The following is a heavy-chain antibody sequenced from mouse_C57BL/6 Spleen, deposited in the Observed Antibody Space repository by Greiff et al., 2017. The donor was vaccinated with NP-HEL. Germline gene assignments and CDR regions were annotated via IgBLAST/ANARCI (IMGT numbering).Heavy chain of an antibody. CDR1: GFTFSSYG. D-gene: IGHD1-1*01. Sequence: EVMLVESGGDLVKPGGSLKLSCAASGFTFSSYGMSWVRQTPDKRLEWVATISSGGSYTYYPDSVKGRFTISRDNAKNTLYLQMSSLQSEDTAMYYCARRGYYGSSYVAMDYWGQGTSVTVSS. CDR3: ARRGYYGSSYVAMDY. CDR2: ISSGGSYT. V-gene: IGHV5-6*02. J-gene: IGHJ4*01.